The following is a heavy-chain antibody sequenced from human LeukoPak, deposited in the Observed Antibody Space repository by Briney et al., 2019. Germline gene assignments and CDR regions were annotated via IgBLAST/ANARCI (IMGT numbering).Heavy chain of an antibody. Sequence: ASVKVSCKASXYXXTGYYMHXVXXXXXXXXEXXXWINPNSGGTNYAQKFQGRVTMTRDTSISTAYMELNRLRSDDTAVYYCARDRDYGSGIFDYWGQGTLVTVSS. CDR3: ARDRDYGSGIFDY. CDR1: XYXXTGYY. D-gene: IGHD3-10*01. CDR2: INPNSGGT. J-gene: IGHJ4*02. V-gene: IGHV1-2*02.